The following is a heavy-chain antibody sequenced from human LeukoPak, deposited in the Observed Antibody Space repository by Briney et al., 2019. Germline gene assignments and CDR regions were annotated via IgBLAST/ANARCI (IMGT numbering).Heavy chain of an antibody. CDR3: AKIPGYNWNYVDRFDP. V-gene: IGHV3-23*01. CDR1: GFTFDVVG. J-gene: IGHJ5*02. D-gene: IGHD1-7*01. Sequence: PGGSLRLSCAASGFTFDVVGMNWVRQAPGKGLEWVSSISSTLDNTYYADSVKGRFTISRDNSINTLYLQMNSLRAADTAVYYCAKIPGYNWNYVDRFDPWGQGTLVTVSS. CDR2: ISSTLDNT.